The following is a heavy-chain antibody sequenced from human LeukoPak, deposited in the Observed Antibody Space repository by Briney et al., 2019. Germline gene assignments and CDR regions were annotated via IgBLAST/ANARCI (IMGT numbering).Heavy chain of an antibody. CDR2: IGDSI. V-gene: IGHV3-23*01. D-gene: IGHD2/OR15-2a*01. Sequence: GGSLRLSCATSRSTFISYAMSWVRPAPGKGLEWVSVIGDSIYNADSVRGRFTISRDNPKNTLYLQMNSLRAEDTAIYYCAKDGGNHFFDYWGQGTLVTVSS. CDR3: AKDGGNHFFDY. J-gene: IGHJ4*02. CDR1: RSTFISYA.